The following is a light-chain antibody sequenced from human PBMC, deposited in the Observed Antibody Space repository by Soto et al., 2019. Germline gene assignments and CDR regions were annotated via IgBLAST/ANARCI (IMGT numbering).Light chain of an antibody. CDR3: QHSGSSRLT. Sequence: EIVLTQSPATLSLSPGERATLSCGASQSVSSSHLAWYQQKPGLAPRLLIYDVSSRATGIPDRFSGSGSGTDFTLTISRLEPEDFAFYYCQHSGSSRLTFGGGPKVEIK. V-gene: IGKV3D-20*01. CDR1: QSVSSSH. CDR2: DVS. J-gene: IGKJ4*01.